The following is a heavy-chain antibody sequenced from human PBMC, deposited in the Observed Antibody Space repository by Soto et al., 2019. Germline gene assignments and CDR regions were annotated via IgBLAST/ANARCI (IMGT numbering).Heavy chain of an antibody. CDR3: AREKAVAGTFENWFDP. Sequence: SETLSLTCTFSGGSISSYYWSWIRQPPGKRLEWIGYIYYSGSTNYNPSLKSRVTISVDTSKNQFSLKLSSVTAADTAVYYCAREKAVAGTFENWFDPWGQGTLVTVSS. CDR1: GGSISSYY. CDR2: IYYSGST. J-gene: IGHJ5*02. D-gene: IGHD6-19*01. V-gene: IGHV4-59*01.